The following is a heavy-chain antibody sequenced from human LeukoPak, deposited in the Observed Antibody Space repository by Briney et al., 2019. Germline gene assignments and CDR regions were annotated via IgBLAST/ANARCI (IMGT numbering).Heavy chain of an antibody. CDR1: GYSISSGYY. CDR3: ASSLWIQLLAFDI. D-gene: IGHD5-18*01. Sequence: PSETLSLTCAVSGYSISSGYYWGWIRPPPGKGLEWIGSIYHSGSTYYNPSLKSRVTISVDTSKNQFSLKLSSVTAADTAVYYCASSLWIQLLAFDIWGQGTMVTVSS. CDR2: IYHSGST. V-gene: IGHV4-38-2*01. J-gene: IGHJ3*02.